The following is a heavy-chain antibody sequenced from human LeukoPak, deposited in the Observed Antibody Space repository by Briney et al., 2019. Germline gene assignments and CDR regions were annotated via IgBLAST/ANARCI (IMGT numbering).Heavy chain of an antibody. V-gene: IGHV3-30*02. Sequence: GGSLRLSCAASGFSFRSYNMHWVRQAPGKGLEWVAFIEDDENSEYYADSVKGRFTISRDNSKNTLYLQMNSLRAEDTAVYYCARDLYGSGSYYKILDYWGQGTLVTVSS. CDR2: IEDDENSE. CDR3: ARDLYGSGSYYKILDY. J-gene: IGHJ4*02. CDR1: GFSFRSYN. D-gene: IGHD3-10*01.